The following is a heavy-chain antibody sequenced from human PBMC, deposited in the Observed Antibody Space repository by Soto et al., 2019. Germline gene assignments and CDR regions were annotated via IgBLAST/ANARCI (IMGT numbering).Heavy chain of an antibody. CDR2: ITESGGNI. CDR1: GFTFRDYT. J-gene: IGHJ6*02. V-gene: IGHV3-23*01. Sequence: GGSLRLSCAASGFTFRDYTLSWVRQAPGKGLEWVSGITESGGNIYYADSVKGRFTISRDNSKSTLYLQMNSLRAEDTALYYCAKGRSYYYYYGVDVWGQGTTVTVSS. CDR3: AKGRSYYYYYGVDV.